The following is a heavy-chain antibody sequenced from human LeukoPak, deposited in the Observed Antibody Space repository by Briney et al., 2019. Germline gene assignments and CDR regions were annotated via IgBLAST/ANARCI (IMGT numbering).Heavy chain of an antibody. D-gene: IGHD5-12*01. CDR3: ARVGDEVAYTRGYLDH. CDR2: INPNSGGT. J-gene: IGHJ4*02. Sequence: GASVKVSCKASGYTFTGYYMHWVRQAPGQGLEWMGWINPNSGGTNYAQKFQGRVTMTRDTSISTAYMELSRLRSDDTAVYHCARVGDEVAYTRGYLDHWGQGTLVTVSS. CDR1: GYTFTGYY. V-gene: IGHV1-2*02.